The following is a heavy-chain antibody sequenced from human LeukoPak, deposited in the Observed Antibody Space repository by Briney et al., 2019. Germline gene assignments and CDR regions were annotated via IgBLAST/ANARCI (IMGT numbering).Heavy chain of an antibody. Sequence: GGSLRLSCAASGFTFSSYAMSWVRQAPGKGLEWVSSISSSSSYIYYADSVKGRFTISRDNAKNSLYLQMNSLRAEDTAVYYCARFITGTPPYYYGMDVWGQGTTVTVS. CDR1: GFTFSSYA. CDR3: ARFITGTPPYYYGMDV. D-gene: IGHD1-20*01. J-gene: IGHJ6*02. V-gene: IGHV3-21*01. CDR2: ISSSSSYI.